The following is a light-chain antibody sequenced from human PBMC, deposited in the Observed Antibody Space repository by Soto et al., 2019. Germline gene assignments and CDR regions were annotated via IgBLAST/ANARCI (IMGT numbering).Light chain of an antibody. Sequence: DIVMTQSPDSLAVCLGERATINCKSSQSVLYSSNNNNYLAWYQQKPGQPPKLLIYWASTRESGVPDRFSGSGSGTDFTLTISSLQAEDVAVYYCQQYYSTPPYTFGQGTKLEIK. V-gene: IGKV4-1*01. J-gene: IGKJ2*01. CDR3: QQYYSTPPYT. CDR2: WAS. CDR1: QSVLYSSNNNNY.